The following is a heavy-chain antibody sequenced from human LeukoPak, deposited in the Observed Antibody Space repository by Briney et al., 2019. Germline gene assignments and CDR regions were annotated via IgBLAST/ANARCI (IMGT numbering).Heavy chain of an antibody. J-gene: IGHJ4*02. Sequence: GGSLRLSCAASGFTFSSYWMHWVRQAPGKGLVWVSRINSDGSSTNYADSVKGRFTISRDNAKNTLYLQMNSLRAEDTAVYYCARLPHIVVVTAGGDYWGQGTLVTVSS. V-gene: IGHV3-74*01. CDR2: INSDGSST. CDR1: GFTFSSYW. CDR3: ARLPHIVVVTAGGDY. D-gene: IGHD2-21*02.